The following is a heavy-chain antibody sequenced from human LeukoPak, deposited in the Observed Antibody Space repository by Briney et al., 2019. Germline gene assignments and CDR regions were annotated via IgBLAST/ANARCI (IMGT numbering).Heavy chain of an antibody. Sequence: GGSLRLSCAASGFSFGTYTLNWVRQAPGKGLEWVSSITADGGTIYYADSVKGRFTISRDNAKNSLYLQMNSLRAEDTAVYYCAKDFDSSGYDIAFDIWGQGTMVTVSS. V-gene: IGHV3-48*01. CDR2: ITADGGTI. J-gene: IGHJ3*02. CDR3: AKDFDSSGYDIAFDI. D-gene: IGHD3-22*01. CDR1: GFSFGTYT.